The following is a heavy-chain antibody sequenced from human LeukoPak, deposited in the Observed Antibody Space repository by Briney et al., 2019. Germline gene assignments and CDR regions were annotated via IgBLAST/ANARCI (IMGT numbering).Heavy chain of an antibody. CDR3: ARVPPSGAY. V-gene: IGHV4-34*01. CDR1: GGSFSGYY. D-gene: IGHD3-10*01. Sequence: SETLSLTRAVYGGSFSGYYWSWIRQPPGKGLEWIGEINHSGSTNYNPSLKSRVTISVDTSKNQFSLKLSSVTAADTAVYYCARVPPSGAYWGQGTLVTVSS. J-gene: IGHJ4*02. CDR2: INHSGST.